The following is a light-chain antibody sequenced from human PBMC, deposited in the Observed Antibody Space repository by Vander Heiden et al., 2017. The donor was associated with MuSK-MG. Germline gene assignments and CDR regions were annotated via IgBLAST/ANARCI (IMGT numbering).Light chain of an antibody. CDR2: AAS. Sequence: EVVLTQSPGTLSLSPGDRATLSCRASQSVSNYLAWYQQKPGQAPRLLIYAASSRATGVPDRFSGSGSGTDFTLTISSLEPEDFAVYYCQHRNTWLTFGGGTTVEIK. V-gene: IGKV3-11*01. CDR1: QSVSNY. CDR3: QHRNTWLT. J-gene: IGKJ4*01.